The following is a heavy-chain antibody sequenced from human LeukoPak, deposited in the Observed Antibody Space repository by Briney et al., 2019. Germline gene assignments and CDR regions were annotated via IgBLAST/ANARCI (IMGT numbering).Heavy chain of an antibody. CDR1: GGSISTTNYY. V-gene: IGHV4-39*01. CDR3: AGYGDSIDY. Sequence: SETLSLTCSVSGGSISTTNYYWSWIRQPPGKGLEWIGSVPYSGTTYYNPSLKSRLSISVDTSKNQFSLKLDSVTAADADIYYCAGYGDSIDYWGQGTLVTVSS. J-gene: IGHJ4*02. CDR2: VPYSGTT. D-gene: IGHD4-17*01.